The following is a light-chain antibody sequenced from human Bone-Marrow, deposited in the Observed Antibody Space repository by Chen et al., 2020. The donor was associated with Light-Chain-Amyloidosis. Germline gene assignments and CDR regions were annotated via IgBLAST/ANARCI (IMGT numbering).Light chain of an antibody. CDR1: VLANRY. J-gene: IGLJ3*02. CDR3: YSAADNNLWV. Sequence: SYELTQPPSVSVSPGQKARITCSGDVLANRYSRWFQQKPGQAPVLVIYKDTERPSGIPERFSGSSSGTIVTLTITGAQVEDEADYYCYSAADNNLWVFGGGTKLTVL. V-gene: IGLV3-27*01. CDR2: KDT.